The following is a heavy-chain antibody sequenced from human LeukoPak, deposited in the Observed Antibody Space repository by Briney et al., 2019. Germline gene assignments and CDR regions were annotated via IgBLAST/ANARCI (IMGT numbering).Heavy chain of an antibody. Sequence: GGSLRLSCAASGFTFSSYAMSWVRQAPGKGLEWVSAISGSGGSTYYADSVKGRFTISRDNSKNTLYLQMNSLRAEDTAVYYCARVGYCSSTSMIYYYYYMDAWGKGTTVTVSS. CDR2: ISGSGGST. J-gene: IGHJ6*03. CDR3: ARVGYCSSTSMIYYYYYMDA. V-gene: IGHV3-23*01. CDR1: GFTFSSYA. D-gene: IGHD2-2*03.